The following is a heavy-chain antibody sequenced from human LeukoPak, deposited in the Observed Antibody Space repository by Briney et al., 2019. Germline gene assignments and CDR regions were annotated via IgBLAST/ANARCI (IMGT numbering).Heavy chain of an antibody. CDR1: GGSISSYY. J-gene: IGHJ5*02. CDR2: IYTSGST. D-gene: IGHD2/OR15-2a*01. CDR3: GRTFCHESTIFP. Sequence: PSETLSLTCTVSGGSISSYYWSWIRQPAGKGLEWIGRIYTSGSTNYNPSLKSRVTMSVDTSKNQFSLKLSSVTAADTAVYFCGRTFCHESTIFPRGQGTLVTVSS. V-gene: IGHV4-4*07.